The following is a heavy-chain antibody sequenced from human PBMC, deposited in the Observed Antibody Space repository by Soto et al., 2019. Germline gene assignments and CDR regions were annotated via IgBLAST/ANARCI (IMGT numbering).Heavy chain of an antibody. Sequence: QVQLQESGPGLVKPSETLSLTCTVSGGSISSYYWSWIRQPPGKGLEWIGYIYYSGSTNYNPSLKSPVTLSVDTSKNQFSLKLSSVPAADTAVYYCARARRVGATLVDYWGQGTLVTVSS. CDR2: IYYSGST. D-gene: IGHD1-26*01. V-gene: IGHV4-59*01. CDR1: GGSISSYY. J-gene: IGHJ4*02. CDR3: ARARRVGATLVDY.